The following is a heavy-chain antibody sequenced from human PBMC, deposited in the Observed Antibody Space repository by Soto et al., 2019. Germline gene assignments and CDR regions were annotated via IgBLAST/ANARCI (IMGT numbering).Heavy chain of an antibody. Sequence: PGGSLRLSCAASGFSFSSYAVHWVRQAPGEGLEWVAFISYDGTKTDYADSVKGRFTIPRDNSENTLYLQMSRLRPEDTAVYYCARGEVRGVIYNGLDVWGQGTTVTVSS. CDR2: ISYDGTKT. CDR3: ARGEVRGVIYNGLDV. J-gene: IGHJ6*02. CDR1: GFSFSSYA. D-gene: IGHD3-10*01. V-gene: IGHV3-30-3*01.